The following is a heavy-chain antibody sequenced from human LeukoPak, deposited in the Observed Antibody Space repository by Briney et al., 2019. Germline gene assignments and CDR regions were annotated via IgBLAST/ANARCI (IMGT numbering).Heavy chain of an antibody. CDR2: MWFDGSHK. D-gene: IGHD1-26*01. CDR3: ARGGSYLFDAFDI. CDR1: GFTFSNYG. J-gene: IGHJ3*02. V-gene: IGHV3-33*01. Sequence: GGSLRLSCAASGFTFSNYGLHWVRQAPGKGLEWLAVMWFDGSHKYYADSVKGRFTISRDNSKSMLYLQMNSLRAEDTAVYYCARGGSYLFDAFDIWGQGTMVTVSS.